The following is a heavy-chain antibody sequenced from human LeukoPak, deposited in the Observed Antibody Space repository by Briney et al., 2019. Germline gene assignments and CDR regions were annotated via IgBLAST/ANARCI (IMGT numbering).Heavy chain of an antibody. D-gene: IGHD3-10*01. CDR2: LSGSGGST. CDR1: GFTFITYA. J-gene: IGHJ4*02. CDR3: AKANSVLLWFGELLES. V-gene: IGHV3-23*01. Sequence: GGSLRLSCAASGFTFITYAMSWVRQAPGKGLEWGSALSGSGGSTYYADSVKGRFTISRGNSKNTLYLQMNSLRAEDTAVYYCAKANSVLLWFGELLESWGQGTLVTVSS.